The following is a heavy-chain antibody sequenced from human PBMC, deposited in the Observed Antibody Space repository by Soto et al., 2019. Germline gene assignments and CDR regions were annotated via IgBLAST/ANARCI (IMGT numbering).Heavy chain of an antibody. D-gene: IGHD3-3*01. CDR2: IYYSGST. J-gene: IGHJ5*02. CDR1: PGSISSSSYY. V-gene: IGHV4-39*01. CDR3: ARSDFWSGYYNWFDP. Sequence: SDTLALTSTVSPGSISSSSYYWVWIRQPRGKGLEWIGSIYYSGSTYYTPSLKSRVTISVDTSKNQFSLKLSSVTAADTAVYYCARSDFWSGYYNWFDPWGQGNLVTGSS.